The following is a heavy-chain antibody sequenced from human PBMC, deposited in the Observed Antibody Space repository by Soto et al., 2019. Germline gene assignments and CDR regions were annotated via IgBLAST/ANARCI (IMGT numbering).Heavy chain of an antibody. J-gene: IGHJ6*02. CDR1: GAMFRNSA. CDR2: LIPLLPKT. CDR3: ARARLSNGDPNSYFVYGLDV. D-gene: IGHD4-4*01. Sequence: QAQLVQSGAEVKRPGSSVQVSCKASGAMFRNSAFTWFRQAPGQGRDLMGVLIPLLPKTNVAQKFQRRLTLTPDASTRDLYMEVSSLTSEDTAVYYCARARLSNGDPNSYFVYGLDVWGQGTPVTVSS. V-gene: IGHV1-69*01.